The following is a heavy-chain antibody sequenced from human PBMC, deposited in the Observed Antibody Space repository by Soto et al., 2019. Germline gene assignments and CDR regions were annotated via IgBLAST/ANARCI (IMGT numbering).Heavy chain of an antibody. D-gene: IGHD3-10*01. J-gene: IGHJ4*02. CDR3: ARDSYYGSGSYYKYSHYFDY. CDR1: GGSISSGGYY. CDR2: IYYSGST. Sequence: PSETLSLTCTVSGGSISSGGYYWSWIRQHPGKGLEWIGYIYYSGSTYYNPSLKSRVTISVDTSKNQFSLKLSSVTAADTAVYYCARDSYYGSGSYYKYSHYFDYWGQGTLVTVSS. V-gene: IGHV4-31*03.